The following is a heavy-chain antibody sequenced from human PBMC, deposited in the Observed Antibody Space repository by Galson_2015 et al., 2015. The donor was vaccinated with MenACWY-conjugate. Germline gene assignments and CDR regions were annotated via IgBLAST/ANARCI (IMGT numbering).Heavy chain of an antibody. J-gene: IGHJ4*02. Sequence: CAISGDSVSSNSAAWNWIRQSPSRGLEWLGRTYYRSKWYNDYAVSVKSRITITPDTSKNQFSLQLDSVTPEDSGYYYCARVTDRGASFDSWGQGTLVTVSS. V-gene: IGHV6-1*01. CDR2: TYYRSKWYN. CDR1: GDSVSSNSAA. CDR3: ARVTDRGASFDS. D-gene: IGHD1-14*01.